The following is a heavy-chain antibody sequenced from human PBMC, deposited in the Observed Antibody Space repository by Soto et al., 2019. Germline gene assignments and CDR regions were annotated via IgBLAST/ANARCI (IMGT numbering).Heavy chain of an antibody. CDR1: GGTFSSYA. Sequence: QVQLVQSGAEVKKPGSSVKVSCKASGGTFSSYAISWVRQAPGQGLEWMGGNIPVVGTANYEQKFQGRVRITADKSTSTSYMELSSLRSEDTAVYYCADLGVSWGPMDVWGQGTTVTVSS. D-gene: IGHD3-3*01. CDR2: NIPVVGTA. J-gene: IGHJ6*02. CDR3: ADLGVSWGPMDV. V-gene: IGHV1-69*06.